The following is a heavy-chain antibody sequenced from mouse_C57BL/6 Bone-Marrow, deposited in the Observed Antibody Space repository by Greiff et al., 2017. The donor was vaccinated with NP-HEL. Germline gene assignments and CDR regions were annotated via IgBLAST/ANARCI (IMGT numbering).Heavy chain of an antibody. J-gene: IGHJ2*01. CDR1: GFTFSSYG. CDR2: ISSGGSYT. Sequence: EVMLVESGGDLVKPGGSLKLSCAASGFTFSSYGMSWVRQTPDKRLEWVATISSGGSYTYYPDSVKGRFTISRDNAKNTLYLQMSSLKSEDTAMCYCARSGYYYFDYWGQGTTLTVSS. CDR3: ARSGYYYFDY. D-gene: IGHD2-2*01. V-gene: IGHV5-6*01.